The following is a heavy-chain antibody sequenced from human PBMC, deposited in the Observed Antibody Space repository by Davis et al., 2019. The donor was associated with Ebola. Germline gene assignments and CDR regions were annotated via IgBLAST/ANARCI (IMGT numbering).Heavy chain of an antibody. CDR1: GGSISGYQ. V-gene: IGHV4-59*01. CDR3: ARDYWGSLDY. J-gene: IGHJ4*02. CDR2: IFNSGTA. Sequence: PSETLSLTCTVSGGSISGYQWAWVRQPPGKGLEYVGHIFNSGTAIYNSALKSRVTTSLDASSNQFSLRLISVTAEDTAVYFCARDYWGSLDYWGQGTPVTVSS. D-gene: IGHD7-27*01.